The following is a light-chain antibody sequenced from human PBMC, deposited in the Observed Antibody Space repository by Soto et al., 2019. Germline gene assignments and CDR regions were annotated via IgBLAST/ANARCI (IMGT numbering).Light chain of an antibody. J-gene: IGKJ1*01. Sequence: DIQLTQSPSFLSASVGDRVTITCRASQDISSYLAWYQQKPGKAPKLLIYAASSFQSGVPSRFSGSGFGTEFTLTISSLQPEEFATYYCQHLNSYPRTFGQGTKVEIK. CDR2: AAS. CDR1: QDISSY. CDR3: QHLNSYPRT. V-gene: IGKV1-9*01.